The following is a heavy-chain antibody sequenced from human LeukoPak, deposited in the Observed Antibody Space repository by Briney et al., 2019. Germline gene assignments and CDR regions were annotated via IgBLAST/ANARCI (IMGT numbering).Heavy chain of an antibody. V-gene: IGHV4-30-2*01. CDR3: ARGRGGYGDYDGRFDY. CDR1: GGSISSGGYS. D-gene: IGHD4-17*01. Sequence: SETLSLTCAVSGGSISSGGYSWSWIRQLPGKGLEWIGYIYHSGSTYYNPSLKSRVTISVDRSKNQFSLKLSSVTAADTAVYYCARGRGGYGDYDGRFDYWGQGTLVTVSS. J-gene: IGHJ4*02. CDR2: IYHSGST.